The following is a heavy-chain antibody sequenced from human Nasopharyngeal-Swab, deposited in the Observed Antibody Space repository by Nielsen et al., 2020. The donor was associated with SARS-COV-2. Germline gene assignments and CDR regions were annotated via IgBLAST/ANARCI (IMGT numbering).Heavy chain of an antibody. J-gene: IGHJ4*02. CDR2: IAHDASNE. CDR3: ARDAPAHYGAFY. Sequence: LKISCAASGFTFSSFGMHWVRQAPGKGLEWVAFIAHDASNEYYGDSVKGRFSISRNSSKNTLYLQMDSLRGEDTAVYYCARDAPAHYGAFYWGRGTLVTVSS. CDR1: GFTFSSFG. D-gene: IGHD4-17*01. V-gene: IGHV3-30*03.